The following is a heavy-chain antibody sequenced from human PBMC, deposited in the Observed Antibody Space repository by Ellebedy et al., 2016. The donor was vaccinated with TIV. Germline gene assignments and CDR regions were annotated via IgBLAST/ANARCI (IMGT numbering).Heavy chain of an antibody. D-gene: IGHD3-10*01. Sequence: GGSLRLSXAASGFTFSSYGMHWVRQAPGKGLEWVAVISYDGSNKYYADSVKGRFTISRDNSKNTLYLQMNSLRAEDTAVYYCARDAQGFGELGNYYGMDVWGQGTTVTVSS. CDR1: GFTFSSYG. CDR3: ARDAQGFGELGNYYGMDV. CDR2: ISYDGSNK. J-gene: IGHJ6*02. V-gene: IGHV3-30*03.